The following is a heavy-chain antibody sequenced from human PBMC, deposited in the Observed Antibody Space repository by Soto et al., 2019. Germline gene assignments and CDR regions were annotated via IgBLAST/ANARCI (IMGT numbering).Heavy chain of an antibody. V-gene: IGHV4-39*01. CDR1: GGSISSSSSY. CDR2: IYYLGNT. D-gene: IGHD1-26*01. J-gene: IGHJ4*02. CDR3: AALFPYVSGVNPLNN. Sequence: SETLSLTCTVSGGSISSSSSYWGWIRPPPGKGLEWVGSIYYLGNTYYNPSLGGRVSISVDKSKNQFSLKLNAVTAADTAVFDFAALFPYVSGVNPLNNWGRGTVFTVSS.